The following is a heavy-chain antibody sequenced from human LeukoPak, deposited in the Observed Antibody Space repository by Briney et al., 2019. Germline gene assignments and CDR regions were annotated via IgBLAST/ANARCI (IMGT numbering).Heavy chain of an antibody. CDR3: ARGYRAVAGYFDY. CDR1: GGTFSSYA. J-gene: IGHJ4*02. CDR2: IIPILGIA. D-gene: IGHD6-19*01. Sequence: SVKVSCKASGGTFSSYAISWVRQAPGQGLEWMGRIIPILGIANYAQKFQGRVTITTDESTSTAYMELSSLRSEDTAVYYCARGYRAVAGYFDYWGQGTLVTVSS. V-gene: IGHV1-69*04.